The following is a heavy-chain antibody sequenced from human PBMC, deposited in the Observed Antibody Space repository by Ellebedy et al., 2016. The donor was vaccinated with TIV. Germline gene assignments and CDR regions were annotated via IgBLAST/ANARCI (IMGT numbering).Heavy chain of an antibody. CDR2: IRQDGNEK. CDR1: GFSFRSYW. D-gene: IGHD4-17*01. CDR3: ATDGSYGDYRFPTHAFEI. Sequence: GGSLRLSCAASGFSFRSYWMSWVRQAPGKGLEWVASIRQDGNEKDYVDSVKGRFTISRDNGKNSLDLQMNSLRADDTAVYYCATDGSYGDYRFPTHAFEIWGQGTMVTVSS. J-gene: IGHJ3*02. V-gene: IGHV3-7*01.